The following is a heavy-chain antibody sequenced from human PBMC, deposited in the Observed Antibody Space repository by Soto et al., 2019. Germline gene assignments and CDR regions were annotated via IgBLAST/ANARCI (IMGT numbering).Heavy chain of an antibody. D-gene: IGHD5-12*01. CDR2: ISSYNGDT. V-gene: IGHV1-18*01. CDR3: AREGVAPYYYGMDV. J-gene: IGHJ6*02. CDR1: GYTFTRSG. Sequence: ASVKVSCKASGYTFTRSGISWVRQAPGQGPEWMGWISSYNGDTNYAQTFQRRVTMTTDTSTSTAYMDLRCLRSDDTAVYYGAREGVAPYYYGMDVWGQGTPVTVS.